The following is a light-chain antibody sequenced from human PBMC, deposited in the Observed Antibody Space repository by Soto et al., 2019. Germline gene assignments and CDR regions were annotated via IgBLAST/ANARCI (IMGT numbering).Light chain of an antibody. J-gene: IGKJ4*01. CDR3: QQYNDWPLN. Sequence: EILMTQSPATLSVSPGEGLTLSCRASQSISRTLAWYQQRPGQAPRLLIYGASSRATGVPARFSGSGSGTEFTLTISSLQSEDFAVYYCQQYNDWPLNFGGGT. CDR2: GAS. V-gene: IGKV3-15*01. CDR1: QSISRT.